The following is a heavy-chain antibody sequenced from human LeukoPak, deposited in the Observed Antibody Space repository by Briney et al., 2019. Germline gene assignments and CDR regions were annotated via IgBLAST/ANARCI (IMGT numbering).Heavy chain of an antibody. V-gene: IGHV3-21*01. D-gene: IGHD2-15*01. CDR3: ARVWEGIGGYCSGGSCYSIDY. Sequence: GGSLRLSCAASGFTFSSYIMNWVRQAPGKGLEWVASISSSSSYIYYADSVKGRFTISRDNAKNSLYLQMNSLRAEDTAVYYCARVWEGIGGYCSGGSCYSIDYWGQGTLVTVSS. CDR2: ISSSSSYI. CDR1: GFTFSSYI. J-gene: IGHJ4*02.